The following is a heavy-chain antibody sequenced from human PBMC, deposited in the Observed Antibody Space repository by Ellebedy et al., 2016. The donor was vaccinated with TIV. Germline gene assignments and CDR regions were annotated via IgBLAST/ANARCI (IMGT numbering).Heavy chain of an antibody. J-gene: IGHJ4*02. CDR2: INSDGSST. Sequence: GGSLRLXCAASGFTFSSYWMHWVRQAPGKGLVWVSRINSDGSSTSYADSVKGRFTISRDNAKNTLYLQMNSLRAEDTAVYCCARPLSNIVATIGYWGQGTLVTVSS. V-gene: IGHV3-74*01. CDR1: GFTFSSYW. D-gene: IGHD5-12*01. CDR3: ARPLSNIVATIGY.